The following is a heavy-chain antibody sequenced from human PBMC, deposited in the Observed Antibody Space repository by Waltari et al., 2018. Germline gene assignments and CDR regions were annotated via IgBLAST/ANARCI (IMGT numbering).Heavy chain of an antibody. CDR3: ARDLTYYYDSSVRAFDY. V-gene: IGHV1-69*04. CDR2: IIPILGIA. D-gene: IGHD3-22*01. J-gene: IGHJ4*02. Sequence: CKASGGTFSSYTISWVRQAPGQGLEWMGRIIPILGIANYAQKFQGRVTITADKSTSTAYMELSSLRSEDTAVYYCARDLTYYYDSSVRAFDYWGQGTLVTVSS. CDR1: GGTFSSYT.